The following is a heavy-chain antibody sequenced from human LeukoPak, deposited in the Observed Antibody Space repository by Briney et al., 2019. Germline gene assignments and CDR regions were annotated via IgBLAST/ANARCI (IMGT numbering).Heavy chain of an antibody. V-gene: IGHV3-23*01. CDR2: ISGSGGST. J-gene: IGHJ4*02. D-gene: IGHD3-22*01. CDR1: GFTFSSYA. CDR3: ASPVDYDSSGYYY. Sequence: PGGSLRLSCAASGFTFSSYAMSWVRQAPGKGLEWVSAISGSGGSTYYADSVKGRFTISRDNSKNTLYLQMSSLRAEDTAVYYCASPVDYDSSGYYYWGQGTLVTVSS.